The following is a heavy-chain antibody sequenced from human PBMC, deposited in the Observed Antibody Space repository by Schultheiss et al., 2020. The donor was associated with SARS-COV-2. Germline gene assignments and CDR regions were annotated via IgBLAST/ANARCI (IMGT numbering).Heavy chain of an antibody. V-gene: IGHV3-23*01. D-gene: IGHD5-18*01. CDR3: ARDQSYGYGGAFDI. CDR1: GFTVSSNY. J-gene: IGHJ3*02. CDR2: ISGSGGST. Sequence: GGSLRLSCAASGFTVSSNYMSWVRQAPGKGLEWVSVISGSGGSTYYADSVKGRFTISRDNSKNTLYLQMNSLRAEDTAVYYCARDQSYGYGGAFDIWGQGTMVTVSS.